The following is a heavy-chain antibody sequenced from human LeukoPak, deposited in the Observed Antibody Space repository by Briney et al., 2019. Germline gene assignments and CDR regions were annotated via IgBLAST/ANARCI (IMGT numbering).Heavy chain of an antibody. CDR3: AREVVEGNTIDFDY. V-gene: IGHV4-38-2*02. D-gene: IGHD2-15*01. CDR1: GYSISSGYY. CDR2: IYHSGST. Sequence: SETLSLTCAVSGYSISSGYYWGWIRQPPGKGLEWIGSIYHSGSTYYNPSLKSRVTISVDTSKNQFSLKLSSVTAADTAVYYCAREVVEGNTIDFDYWGQGTLVTVSS. J-gene: IGHJ4*02.